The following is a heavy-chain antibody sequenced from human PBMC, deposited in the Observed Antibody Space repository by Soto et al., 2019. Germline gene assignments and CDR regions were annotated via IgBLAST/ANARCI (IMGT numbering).Heavy chain of an antibody. CDR2: VSGSGGGT. D-gene: IGHD2-21*02. CDR3: ARIGPYCGGDCYPDFDF. V-gene: IGHV3-23*01. CDR1: GFTFNTYG. J-gene: IGHJ4*02. Sequence: EVQLLESGGGLVQPGGSLTLSCAASGFTFNTYGMTWVRQAPGKGREWVSTVSGSGGGTYYADSVKGRFTIPRVNSKNTMYLQMSNLRAEDTAVYFCARIGPYCGGDCYPDFDFWGLGTQVTVSS.